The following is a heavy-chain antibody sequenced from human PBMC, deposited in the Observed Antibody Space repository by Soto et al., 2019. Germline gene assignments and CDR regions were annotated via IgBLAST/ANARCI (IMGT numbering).Heavy chain of an antibody. D-gene: IGHD3-22*01. J-gene: IGHJ6*02. Sequence: QPGGSLRLSCAASGFTFSSYAMHWVRQAPGKGLEWVAVISYDGSNKYYADSVKGRFTISRDNSKNTLYLQMNSLRAEDTAVYYCARVMNYYDSSSLMDVWGQGTTVTVSS. CDR2: ISYDGSNK. CDR3: ARVMNYYDSSSLMDV. V-gene: IGHV3-30-3*01. CDR1: GFTFSSYA.